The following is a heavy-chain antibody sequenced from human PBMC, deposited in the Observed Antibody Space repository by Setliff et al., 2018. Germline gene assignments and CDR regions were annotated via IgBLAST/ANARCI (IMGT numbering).Heavy chain of an antibody. CDR3: ARYRGNYYDSSGYYSGDAFDI. V-gene: IGHV4-59*01. CDR1: GGSISSYY. D-gene: IGHD3-22*01. Sequence: SETLSLTCTVSGGSISSYYWSWIRQPPGKGLEWIGYIYYSGSTNYNPSLKSRVTISVDTSKNQFSLKLSSVTAADMAVYYCARYRGNYYDSSGYYSGDAFDIWGQGTMVTVSS. CDR2: IYYSGST. J-gene: IGHJ3*02.